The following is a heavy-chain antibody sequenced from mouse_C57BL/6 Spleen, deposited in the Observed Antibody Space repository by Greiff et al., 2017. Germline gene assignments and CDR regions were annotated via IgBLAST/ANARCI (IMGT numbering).Heavy chain of an antibody. J-gene: IGHJ2*01. CDR2: IDPSDSYT. Sequence: QVQLQQPGAELVKPGASVKLSCKASGYTFTSYWMQWVKQRPGQGLEWIGGIDPSDSYTNYNQKFKGKATLTVDTPSSTAYLQLSSLTSEDSAVYYCTNWDGDYWGQGTTLTVSS. CDR1: GYTFTSYW. CDR3: TNWDGDY. V-gene: IGHV1-50*01. D-gene: IGHD4-1*01.